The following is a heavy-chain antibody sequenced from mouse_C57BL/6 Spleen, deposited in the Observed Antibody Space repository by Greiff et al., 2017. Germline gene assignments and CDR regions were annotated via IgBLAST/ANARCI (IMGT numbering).Heavy chain of an antibody. CDR1: GYAFSSSW. CDR3: ARWDYYGSSYGGYFDV. V-gene: IGHV1-82*01. CDR2: IYPGDGDT. J-gene: IGHJ1*03. Sequence: VKLQESGPELVKPGASVKISCKASGYAFSSSWMNWVKQRPGKGLEWIGRIYPGDGDTNYNGKFKGKATLTADKSSSTAYMQLSSLTSEDSAVYFCARWDYYGSSYGGYFDVWGTGTTVTVSS. D-gene: IGHD1-1*01.